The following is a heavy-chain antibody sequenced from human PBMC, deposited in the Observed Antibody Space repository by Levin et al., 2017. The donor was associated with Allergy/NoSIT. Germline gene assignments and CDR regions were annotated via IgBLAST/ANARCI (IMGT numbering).Heavy chain of an antibody. CDR3: ARPRGYSGYDPFDS. D-gene: IGHD5-12*01. CDR1: GFTFSSYS. J-gene: IGHJ4*02. V-gene: IGHV3-21*01. CDR2: IVSSSTSI. Sequence: GESLKISCSASGFTFSSYSMTWVRQAPGKGLKWVASIVSSSTSIHYADSVKGRFTVSRDNAQNSLFLQMNSLRVEDTAIYYCARPRGYSGYDPFDSWGQGTLVTVSS.